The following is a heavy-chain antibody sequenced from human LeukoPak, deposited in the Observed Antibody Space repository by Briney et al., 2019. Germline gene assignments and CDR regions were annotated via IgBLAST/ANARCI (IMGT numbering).Heavy chain of an antibody. V-gene: IGHV3-21*01. CDR3: ARIYGSGSYYDY. J-gene: IGHJ4*02. D-gene: IGHD3-10*01. CDR2: ISSSSSYI. Sequence: GGSLRLSCAASGFTFSSYSMNWVRQAPGKGPEWVSSISSSSSYIYYADSVKGRFTISRDNAKNSLYVQMNSLRAEDTAVYYCARIYGSGSYYDYWGQGPLVTVSS. CDR1: GFTFSSYS.